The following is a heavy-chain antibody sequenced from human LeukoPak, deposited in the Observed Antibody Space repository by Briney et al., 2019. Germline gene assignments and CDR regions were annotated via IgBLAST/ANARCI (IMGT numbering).Heavy chain of an antibody. CDR1: GYTFTSYG. V-gene: IGHV1-18*01. D-gene: IGHD3-22*01. CDR3: ARARITMIVVGPSNY. CDR2: ISAYNGNT. J-gene: IGHJ4*02. Sequence: GASVKVSCKASGYTFTSYGISWVRQAPGQGLEWMGWISAYNGNTNYAQKLQGRVTMTTDTSTSTAYMELRSLRSDDTAVYYCARARITMIVVGPSNYWGQGTLVTVSS.